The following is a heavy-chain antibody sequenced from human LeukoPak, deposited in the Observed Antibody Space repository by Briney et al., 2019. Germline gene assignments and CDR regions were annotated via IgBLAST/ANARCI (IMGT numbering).Heavy chain of an antibody. Sequence: GESLKISCAASGFIFSSYGMYWVRQAPGKGLEWVAFIRYDGSNKYHADSVKGRFTISRDNSKNTLYVQMSSLRVGDTAVYYCAKEGTVTPIDYWGQGTPVTVSS. CDR1: GFIFSSYG. CDR3: AKEGTVTPIDY. V-gene: IGHV3-30*02. CDR2: IRYDGSNK. D-gene: IGHD4-17*01. J-gene: IGHJ4*02.